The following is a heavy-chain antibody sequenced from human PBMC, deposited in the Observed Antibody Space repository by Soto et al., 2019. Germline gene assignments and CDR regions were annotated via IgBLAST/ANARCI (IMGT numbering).Heavy chain of an antibody. V-gene: IGHV1-2*02. CDR3: ARIKWGLNYYNGMDV. Sequence: QVQLVQSGAEVKKSVASVKVSCKPSGYSFSDYFIQWVRQAPGQGLEWVAWINPKTAATNYAKKFQGRVSLTWDTSSTTAYMELTRLRPDDTAVYYCARIKWGLNYYNGMDVWGQGTTVIVSS. J-gene: IGHJ6*02. CDR2: INPKTAAT. D-gene: IGHD1-26*01. CDR1: GYSFSDYF.